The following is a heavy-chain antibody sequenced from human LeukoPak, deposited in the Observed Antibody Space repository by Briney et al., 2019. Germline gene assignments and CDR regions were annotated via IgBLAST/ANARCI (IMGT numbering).Heavy chain of an antibody. D-gene: IGHD3-9*01. CDR3: SREIRYFDWFQADY. J-gene: IGHJ4*02. CDR2: IRSKAYGGTA. CDR1: GFTFGDYS. V-gene: IGHV3-49*03. Sequence: GGSLRLSCSASGFTFGDYSMSWFRQAPGKGLAWVGFIRSKAYGGTAEYAASVKGRFTISRDDSESIAYLQMDSLKTEDTAVYYCSREIRYFDWFQADYWGQGILVTVSS.